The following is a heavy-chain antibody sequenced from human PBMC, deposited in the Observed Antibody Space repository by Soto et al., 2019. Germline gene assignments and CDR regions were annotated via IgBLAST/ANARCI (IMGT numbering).Heavy chain of an antibody. V-gene: IGHV1-69*02. D-gene: IGHD6-19*01. CDR2: IIPILTIP. Sequence: QVQLVQSGAEVKKPGSSVKVSCKASGGTFSSLGISWVRQAPGQGLEWMGRIIPILTIPNYAQKFQGRVTITADKLPNTAYMELTSLRSEDTAVYYCASVAVAAPDDYWGQGTLVTVSS. CDR1: GGTFSSLG. CDR3: ASVAVAAPDDY. J-gene: IGHJ4*02.